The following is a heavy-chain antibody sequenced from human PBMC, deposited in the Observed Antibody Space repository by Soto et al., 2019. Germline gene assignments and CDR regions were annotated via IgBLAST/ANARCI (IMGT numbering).Heavy chain of an antibody. Sequence: AHLVESGGGLVLPGGSLRLSCEASGFTFSVYTMTWVRQAPGKGLEWISDINDSGRTLRYADSVKGRFTISRDNAKNSLYLEMTSLRDEDTAVYYCARDGYSTSSDWPWLGPWGQGTQVTVSS. CDR2: INDSGRTL. CDR3: ARDGYSTSSDWPWLGP. J-gene: IGHJ5*02. D-gene: IGHD6-6*01. V-gene: IGHV3-48*02. CDR1: GFTFSVYT.